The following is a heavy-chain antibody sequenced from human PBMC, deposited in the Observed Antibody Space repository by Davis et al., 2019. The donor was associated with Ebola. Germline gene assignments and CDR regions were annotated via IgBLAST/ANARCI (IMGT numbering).Heavy chain of an antibody. Sequence: GESLKISCAASGFSFNSYAMHWVRQGPGKGLEWVAVTSHNERERFYGESVQGRFTISRDNSENVLYLQMDSLRPDDTAIYFCARALHDEVLDYWGQGTPVTVSS. V-gene: IGHV3-30*04. CDR3: ARALHDEVLDY. CDR2: TSHNERER. J-gene: IGHJ4*02. CDR1: GFSFNSYA. D-gene: IGHD1-1*01.